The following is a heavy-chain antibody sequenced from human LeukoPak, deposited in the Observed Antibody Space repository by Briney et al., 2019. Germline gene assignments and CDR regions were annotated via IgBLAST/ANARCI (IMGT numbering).Heavy chain of an antibody. D-gene: IGHD3-3*01. J-gene: IGHJ6*03. Sequence: GGSLRLSCAASGFTFSRYWMSWVRQAPGKGLEWVANIKQDGSEKYYVDSVKGRFTISRDNAKNSLYLQMNSLRAEDTAVYYCARASPLRFLEWYYYYMDVWGKGTTVTVSS. V-gene: IGHV3-7*01. CDR1: GFTFSRYW. CDR2: IKQDGSEK. CDR3: ARASPLRFLEWYYYYMDV.